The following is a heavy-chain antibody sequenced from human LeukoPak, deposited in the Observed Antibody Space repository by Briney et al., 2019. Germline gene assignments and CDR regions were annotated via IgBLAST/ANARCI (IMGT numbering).Heavy chain of an antibody. CDR3: AKYYDSSGYLDAFDI. CDR2: IWYDGSNK. J-gene: IGHJ3*02. Sequence: GGSLRLSCAASGFTFSSYGMHWVRQAPGKGLEWVAVIWYDGSNKYYADSVKGRFTISRDNSKSTLYLQMNSLRAEDTAVYYCAKYYDSSGYLDAFDIWGQGTMVTVSS. V-gene: IGHV3-33*06. CDR1: GFTFSSYG. D-gene: IGHD3-22*01.